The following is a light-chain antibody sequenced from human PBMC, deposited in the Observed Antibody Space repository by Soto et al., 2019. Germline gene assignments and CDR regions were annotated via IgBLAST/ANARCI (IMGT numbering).Light chain of an antibody. CDR3: QQTYSAPPK. Sequence: DIQMTQSPSSLSASVGDRVTITCRASQSISSYLNWYQQRAGLAPRLLIYAASSLQSGVPPRFSGSGSGTDFTLTISSLQPEDFATYFCQQTYSAPPKFGQGTKV. CDR2: AAS. V-gene: IGKV1-39*01. J-gene: IGKJ1*01. CDR1: QSISSY.